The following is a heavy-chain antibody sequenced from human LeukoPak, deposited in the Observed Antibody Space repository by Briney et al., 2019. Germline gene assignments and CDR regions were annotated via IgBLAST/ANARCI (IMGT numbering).Heavy chain of an antibody. J-gene: IGHJ3*02. CDR3: AKDWAVAGTGAFDI. CDR2: ISWNSGSI. CDR1: GFTFDDYA. D-gene: IGHD6-19*01. Sequence: GRSLRLSCAASGFTFDDYAMHWVRQAPGKGLEWVSGISWNSGSIGYADSVKGRFTISRDNAKNSLYLQMNSPRAEDTALYYCAKDWAVAGTGAFDIWGQGTMVTVSS. V-gene: IGHV3-9*01.